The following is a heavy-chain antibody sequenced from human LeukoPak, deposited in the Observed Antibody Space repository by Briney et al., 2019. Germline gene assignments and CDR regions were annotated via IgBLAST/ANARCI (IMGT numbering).Heavy chain of an antibody. CDR2: ISSSGSSI. J-gene: IGHJ4*02. Sequence: TGGSLRLSCAASGFTFSSYEMNWVRQAPGNGLEWVSYISSSGSSINYADSVKGRFTISRDNAKNSLFLQMNSLRAEDTAVYYCARDWKTNSFDYWGQGTLVTVSS. D-gene: IGHD1-1*01. CDR3: ARDWKTNSFDY. CDR1: GFTFSSYE. V-gene: IGHV3-48*03.